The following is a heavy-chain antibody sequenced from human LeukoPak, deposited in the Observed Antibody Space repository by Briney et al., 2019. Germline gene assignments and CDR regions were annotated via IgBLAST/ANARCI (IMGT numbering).Heavy chain of an antibody. Sequence: GGSLRHSCAASGFTSSSYGMHWGRQALGKGLEWVADISYDGSNKYYADSVKGRFTISRDNSKNTLYMQVNSLRAEDTAVYYCAKGSSSWYGGYFEYWGQGTLVTASS. CDR2: ISYDGSNK. CDR3: AKGSSSWYGGYFEY. CDR1: GFTSSSYG. V-gene: IGHV3-30*18. J-gene: IGHJ4*02. D-gene: IGHD6-13*01.